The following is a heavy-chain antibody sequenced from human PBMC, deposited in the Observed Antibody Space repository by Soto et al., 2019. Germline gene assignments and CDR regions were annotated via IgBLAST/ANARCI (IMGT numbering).Heavy chain of an antibody. CDR3: ARGHDAFDI. CDR2: ITITSSFM. J-gene: IGHJ3*02. Sequence: GGSLRLSCAASGFTFSSYTMNWVRQAPGKGLEWVSSITITSSFMYYADSLKGRFTISRDSAENSLYLQMDSLRAEDTAVYYCARGHDAFDIWGQGTMVTVSS. CDR1: GFTFSSYT. V-gene: IGHV3-21*01.